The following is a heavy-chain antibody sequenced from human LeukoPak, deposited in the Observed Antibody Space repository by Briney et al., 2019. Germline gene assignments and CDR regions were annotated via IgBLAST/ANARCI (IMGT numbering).Heavy chain of an antibody. J-gene: IGHJ5*02. CDR1: GYMFTNNW. CDR2: INPTGDRT. CDR3: ARDHSNTRTWWFDP. D-gene: IGHD2/OR15-2a*01. V-gene: IGHV1-46*04. Sequence: ASVKVSCKASGYMFTNNWIHWVRQAPGQGLEWMGVINPTGDRTFYAQELQDRVTLTTDMSATSIYMELSSLRSEDTAVYYCARDHSNTRTWWFDPWGQGTLVIVSS.